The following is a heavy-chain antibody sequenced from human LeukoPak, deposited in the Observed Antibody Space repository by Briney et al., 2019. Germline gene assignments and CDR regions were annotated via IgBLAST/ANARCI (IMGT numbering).Heavy chain of an antibody. Sequence: SETLSLTCTVSGGSISSYYWSWIRQPPGKGLEWIGEINHSGSTNYNPSLKSRVTISVDTSKNQFSLKLSSVTAADTAVYYCARGRGTMVRGENWFDPWGQGTLVTVSS. V-gene: IGHV4-34*01. CDR1: GGSISSYY. J-gene: IGHJ5*02. CDR2: INHSGST. CDR3: ARGRGTMVRGENWFDP. D-gene: IGHD3-10*01.